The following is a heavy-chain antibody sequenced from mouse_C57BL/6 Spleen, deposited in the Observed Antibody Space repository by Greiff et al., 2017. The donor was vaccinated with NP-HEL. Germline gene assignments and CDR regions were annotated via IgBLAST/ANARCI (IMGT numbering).Heavy chain of an antibody. V-gene: IGHV1-50*01. CDR3: ARGGNYGSSFWFAY. CDR2: IDPSDSYT. Sequence: QVQLQQPGAELVKPGASVKLSCKASGYTFTSYWMQWVEQRPGQGLEWIGEIDPSDSYTNYNQKFKGKATLTVDTSSSTAYMQLSSLTSEDSAVYYCARGGNYGSSFWFAYWGQGTLVTVSA. CDR1: GYTFTSYW. J-gene: IGHJ3*01. D-gene: IGHD1-1*01.